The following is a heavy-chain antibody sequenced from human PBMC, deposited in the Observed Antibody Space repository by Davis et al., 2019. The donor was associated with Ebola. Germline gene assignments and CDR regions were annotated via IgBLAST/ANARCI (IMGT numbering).Heavy chain of an antibody. CDR2: IYTGDSDT. CDR1: ENSFSTYW. D-gene: IGHD1-20*01. Sequence: GSLKISCKDSENSFSTYWIAWVRQMPGKGLEWMGLIYTGDSDTRISPSFRGRVTISADKSTRTAYLQWGSLRASDTAMYYCASLRRTITGMDDGFDLWGQGTMVTVSS. V-gene: IGHV5-51*01. J-gene: IGHJ3*01. CDR3: ASLRRTITGMDDGFDL.